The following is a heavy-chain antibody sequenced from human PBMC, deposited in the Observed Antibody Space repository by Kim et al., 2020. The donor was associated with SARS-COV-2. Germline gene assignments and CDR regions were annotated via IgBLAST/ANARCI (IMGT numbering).Heavy chain of an antibody. Sequence: GGSLRLSCTASGFTFSDYAMSWFRQAPGKGLEWVGFIRSKAFGGTTEFAASVKGRFTISRDHSKNIAYLQMNSLKDEDTAVYYCTTYDLGSWTAFHIWGQGTMVSVSS. CDR2: IRSKAFGGTT. D-gene: IGHD3-10*01. J-gene: IGHJ3*02. V-gene: IGHV3-49*03. CDR3: TTYDLGSWTAFHI. CDR1: GFTFSDYA.